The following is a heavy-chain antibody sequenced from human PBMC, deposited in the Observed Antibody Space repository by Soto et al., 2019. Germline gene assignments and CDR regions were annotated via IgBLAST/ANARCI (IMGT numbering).Heavy chain of an antibody. CDR2: IKFDGSEK. Sequence: PGESLRLSCAASGFDFSFYWMSWVRQAPGKGPEWVANIKFDGSEKQYVDSLKGRFTISRDNARNSVFLQMNSLRAGDTAVYYCVKDGGYCSSATCYSPRNHYFDAWGQGTLVTVSS. CDR3: VKDGGYCSSATCYSPRNHYFDA. J-gene: IGHJ5*02. CDR1: GFDFSFYW. V-gene: IGHV3-7*03. D-gene: IGHD2-2*01.